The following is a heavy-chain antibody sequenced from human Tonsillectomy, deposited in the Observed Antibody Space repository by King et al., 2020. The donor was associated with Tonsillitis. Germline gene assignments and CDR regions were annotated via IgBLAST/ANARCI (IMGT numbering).Heavy chain of an antibody. CDR2: IGYDGSSK. Sequence: VQLVESGGGVVQPGRSLRLSCAASGFTFSSYGMHWVRQAPGKGLEWVAVIGYDGSSKYYADSVKGRFTISRDNSNNTLYLQMNSLRAEDTAVYYCAGEPGYNTYLYYYMDVWGKGTTVTVSS. V-gene: IGHV3-33*08. CDR1: GFTFSSYG. CDR3: AGEPGYNTYLYYYMDV. J-gene: IGHJ6*03. D-gene: IGHD1-1*01.